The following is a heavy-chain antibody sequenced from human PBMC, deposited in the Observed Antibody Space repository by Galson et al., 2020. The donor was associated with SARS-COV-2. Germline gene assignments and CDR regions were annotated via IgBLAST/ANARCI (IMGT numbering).Heavy chain of an antibody. CDR1: GGSTSSYY. J-gene: IGHJ5*02. V-gene: IGHV4-4*07. Sequence: SETLSLTCTVSGGSTSSYYWSWIRQPAGKGLEWIGRIYTSGSTNYNPSLKSRVTMSVDTSKNQFSLKLSSVTAADTAVYYCARDGDYYDFWSGYPGWFDPWGQGTLVTVSS. CDR3: ARDGDYYDFWSGYPGWFDP. D-gene: IGHD3-3*01. CDR2: IYTSGST.